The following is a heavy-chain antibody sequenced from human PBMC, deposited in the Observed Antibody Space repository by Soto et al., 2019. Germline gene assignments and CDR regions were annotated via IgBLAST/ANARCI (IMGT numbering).Heavy chain of an antibody. V-gene: IGHV1-69*13. CDR3: AINVDSGYYVRSSDP. J-gene: IGHJ5*02. Sequence: SVKVSCKASGGSFSTYPVSCVRQAPGQGLEWLGGIIPLFGTTNYAQKFQGRVTITADDSTITAYMELSSLSSADTAVYYCAINVDSGYYVRSSDPWGQGTLVTVSS. CDR2: IIPLFGTT. CDR1: GGSFSTYP. D-gene: IGHD3-10*02.